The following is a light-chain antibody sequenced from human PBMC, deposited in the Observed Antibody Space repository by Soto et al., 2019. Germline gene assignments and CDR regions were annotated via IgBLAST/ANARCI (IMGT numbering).Light chain of an antibody. CDR1: NSDVGGYNY. Sequence: QSALAQPASVSESPGQSITISCTGTNSDVGGYNYVSWYQQHPGKVPKRMIYDVSNRPSGVSNRFSGSKSGNTASLTISGLQAEDEADYYCSSYTATTTSYVFGTGTKLTVL. J-gene: IGLJ1*01. CDR2: DVS. CDR3: SSYTATTTSYV. V-gene: IGLV2-14*03.